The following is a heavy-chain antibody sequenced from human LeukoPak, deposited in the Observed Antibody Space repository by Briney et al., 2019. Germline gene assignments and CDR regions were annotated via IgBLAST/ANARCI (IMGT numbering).Heavy chain of an antibody. J-gene: IGHJ4*02. V-gene: IGHV3-33*01. CDR1: GFTFSSYG. Sequence: QPGGSLRLSCAASGFTFSSYGMHWVRQAPGKGLEWVAVIWYDGSNKYYADSVKGRFTISRDNSKNTLYLQMNSLRAEDTAVYYCARGTIIVPLDYWGQGTLVTVSS. CDR3: ARGTIIVPLDY. CDR2: IWYDGSNK. D-gene: IGHD3-22*01.